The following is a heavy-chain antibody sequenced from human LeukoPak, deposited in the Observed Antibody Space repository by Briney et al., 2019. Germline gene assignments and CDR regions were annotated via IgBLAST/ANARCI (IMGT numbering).Heavy chain of an antibody. CDR1: GGTFSSYA. CDR3: ARDLGDIVVVPAALGDAFDI. V-gene: IGHV1-69*04. Sequence: SVKVSCKASGGTFSSYAISWVRQAPGQGLEWMGRIIPILGIANYAQKFQGRVTITADKSTSTAYMELSSLRSEDTAVYYCARDLGDIVVVPAALGDAFDIWGQGTMVTVSS. J-gene: IGHJ3*02. D-gene: IGHD2-2*01. CDR2: IIPILGIA.